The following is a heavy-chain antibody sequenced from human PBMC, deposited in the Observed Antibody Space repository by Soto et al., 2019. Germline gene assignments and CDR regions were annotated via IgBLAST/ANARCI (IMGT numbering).Heavy chain of an antibody. V-gene: IGHV4-31*03. D-gene: IGHD3-10*01. CDR1: GGSISSGGYY. CDR2: IYYSGST. Sequence: QVQLQESGPGLVKPSQTLSLTCTVSGGSISSGGYYWSWIRQHPGKGLEWIGYIYYSGSTYYNPSLKSRVTISVDTSKNQFPLKLSSVTAADTAVYYCARFYMVRGVMGAFDIWGQGTMVTVSS. CDR3: ARFYMVRGVMGAFDI. J-gene: IGHJ3*02.